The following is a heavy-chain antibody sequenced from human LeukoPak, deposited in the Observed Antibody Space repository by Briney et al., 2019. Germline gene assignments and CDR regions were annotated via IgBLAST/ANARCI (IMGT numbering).Heavy chain of an antibody. Sequence: PGGSLRLSCAASGFTFSTFAMSWVRQAPGKGLEWVSGIVASGGGTNYADSVKGRFTISRDNSKNTLYLQMNSLRAEDTAVYYCAKDKDIVVVPAALPPSYGMDVWGQGTTVTVSS. CDR3: AKDKDIVVVPAALPPSYGMDV. CDR2: IVASGGGT. CDR1: GFTFSTFA. D-gene: IGHD2-2*01. V-gene: IGHV3-23*01. J-gene: IGHJ6*02.